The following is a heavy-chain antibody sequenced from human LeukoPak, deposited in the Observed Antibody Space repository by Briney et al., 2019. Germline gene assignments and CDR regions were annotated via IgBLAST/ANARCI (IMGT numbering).Heavy chain of an antibody. CDR2: IDPDSGGT. V-gene: IGHV1-2*02. CDR3: APGFGRGYPD. D-gene: IGHD2-15*01. CDR1: GYXFTGYY. J-gene: IGHJ4*02. Sequence: ASVKVSCRASGYXFTGYYMHWVRQAPGQGLEWMGWIDPDSGGTNYAQKFQGRVTMTRDTSISTAYMELSRLRSDDTAVYYCAPGFGRGYPDWGQGTLVTVSS.